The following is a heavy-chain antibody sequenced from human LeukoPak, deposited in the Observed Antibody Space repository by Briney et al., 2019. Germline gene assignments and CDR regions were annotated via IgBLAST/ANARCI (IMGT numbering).Heavy chain of an antibody. Sequence: ASVKVSCKASGYTFTSYAMNWVRQAPGQGLEWMGWINTNTGNPTYAQGFTGRFVFSLDTSVSTAYLQISSLKAEDTAVYYCARDGRAIEFRYYYYYMDVWGKGTTVTVSS. J-gene: IGHJ6*03. D-gene: IGHD2-2*02. CDR3: ARDGRAIEFRYYYYYMDV. V-gene: IGHV7-4-1*02. CDR2: INTNTGNP. CDR1: GYTFTSYA.